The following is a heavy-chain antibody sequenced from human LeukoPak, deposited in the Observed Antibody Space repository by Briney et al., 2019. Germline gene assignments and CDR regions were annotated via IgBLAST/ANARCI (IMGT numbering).Heavy chain of an antibody. Sequence: GESLKISCKGSGYSFTSYWNGWVRQMHGKGLEWMGIIYPGDSDTRYSPSFQGQVTISADKSISTAYLQWSSLKASDTAMYYCARRTRSSSWYYFDYWGQGTLVTVSS. CDR1: GYSFTSYW. J-gene: IGHJ4*02. V-gene: IGHV5-51*01. CDR2: IYPGDSDT. D-gene: IGHD6-13*01. CDR3: ARRTRSSSWYYFDY.